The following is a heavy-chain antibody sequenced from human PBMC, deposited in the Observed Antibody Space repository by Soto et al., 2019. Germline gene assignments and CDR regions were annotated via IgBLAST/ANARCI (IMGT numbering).Heavy chain of an antibody. CDR1: GFTVSSNY. V-gene: IGHV3-53*04. CDR3: ARVRSRCSGGSCYPNGFAI. Sequence: GGSLRLSCAASGFTVSSNYMSWVRQAPGKGLEWVSVIYSGGSTYYADSVKGRFTITRHNSKNTLYLQMNSLRAEDTAVYYCARVRSRCSGGSCYPNGFAIWGQGTMVTVSS. J-gene: IGHJ3*02. CDR2: IYSGGST. D-gene: IGHD2-15*01.